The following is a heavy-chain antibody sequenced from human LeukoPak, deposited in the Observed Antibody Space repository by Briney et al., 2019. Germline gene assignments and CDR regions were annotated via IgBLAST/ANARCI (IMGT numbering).Heavy chain of an antibody. CDR1: GFTFSSFA. CDR2: ISYDGSNK. Sequence: PGRSLRLSCAGSGFTFSSFAMHWVRQAPGKGLEWVAVISYDGSNKYSADSVKGRFTISRDNSKNTLHLQMNSLRAEDTAVYYCAKVVGQSGPPVDYWGQGTLVTVSS. D-gene: IGHD1-26*01. V-gene: IGHV3-30-3*01. J-gene: IGHJ4*02. CDR3: AKVVGQSGPPVDY.